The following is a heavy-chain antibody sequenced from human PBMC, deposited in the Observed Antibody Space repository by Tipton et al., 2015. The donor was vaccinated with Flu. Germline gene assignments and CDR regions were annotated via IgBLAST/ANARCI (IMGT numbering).Heavy chain of an antibody. D-gene: IGHD2-2*01. J-gene: IGHJ6*02. V-gene: IGHV3-33*08. CDR2: VWFDGSNQ. CDR1: GFIFSGYG. Sequence: SLRLSCEAFGFIFSGYGMHWVRQAPGKGLEWVAVVWFDGSNQYYADSVKGRFTVSRDNSKNTVYLQMNSLRAEDTAVYYCARGLCSSAYCHYYSDYYYGMDVWGQGTTVIVSS. CDR3: ARGLCSSAYCHYYSDYYYGMDV.